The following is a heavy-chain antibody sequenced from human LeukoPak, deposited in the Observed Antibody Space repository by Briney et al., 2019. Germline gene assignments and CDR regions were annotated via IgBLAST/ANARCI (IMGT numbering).Heavy chain of an antibody. Sequence: SETLSLTCSVSGGSISSYYWSWIRQPPGKGLEWIGYIYYSGSTNYNPSLESRLTISVASSKNQFSLKLSSVTAADTAVYYCARSLYRYGADASDIWGQGTMVTVSS. J-gene: IGHJ3*02. CDR3: ARSLYRYGADASDI. CDR1: GGSISSYY. D-gene: IGHD5-18*01. CDR2: IYYSGST. V-gene: IGHV4-59*01.